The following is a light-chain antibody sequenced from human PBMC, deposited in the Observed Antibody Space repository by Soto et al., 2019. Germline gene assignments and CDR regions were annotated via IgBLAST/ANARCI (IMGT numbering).Light chain of an antibody. J-gene: IGKJ5*01. V-gene: IGKV3-20*01. CDR3: QQFGNSPIT. CDR2: GAS. Sequence: EIVLTQSPGTLSLSPGERATLSCRASQSVSSSYLAWYQQKPGQAPRLLIYGASSRATGIPDRFSGSGSGTDFTLTISRLEPGDLAVYYCQQFGNSPITFGQGTRLEIK. CDR1: QSVSSSY.